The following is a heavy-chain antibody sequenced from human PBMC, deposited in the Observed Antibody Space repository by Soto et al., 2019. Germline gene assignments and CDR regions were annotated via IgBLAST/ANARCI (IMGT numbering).Heavy chain of an antibody. CDR3: ARGSVTIFGVPDGSINY. D-gene: IGHD3-3*01. Sequence: ASVKFCKASGCTFTSYDINWVPQATGQGLEWMGWMNPNSGNTGYAQKFQGRVTMTRNTSISTAYMELSSLRSEDTAVYYCARGSVTIFGVPDGSINYWGQGTLVTVSS. J-gene: IGHJ4*02. CDR2: MNPNSGNT. CDR1: GCTFTSYD. V-gene: IGHV1-8*01.